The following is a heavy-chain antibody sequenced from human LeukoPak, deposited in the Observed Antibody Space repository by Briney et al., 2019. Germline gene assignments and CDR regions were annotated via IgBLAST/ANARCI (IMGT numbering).Heavy chain of an antibody. Sequence: PGGSLRLSCAASGFTFSSYAMSWVRQAPGKGLEWVSAISGSGGSTYYADSVKGRFTISRDNSKNSLSLQMNSLRAEDTAVYYCARAIAMVRGVNYFDYWGQGALVTVSS. CDR2: ISGSGGST. CDR1: GFTFSSYA. CDR3: ARAIAMVRGVNYFDY. V-gene: IGHV3-23*01. J-gene: IGHJ4*02. D-gene: IGHD3-10*01.